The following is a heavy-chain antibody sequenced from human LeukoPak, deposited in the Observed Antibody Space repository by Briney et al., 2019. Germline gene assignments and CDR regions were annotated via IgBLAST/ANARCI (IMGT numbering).Heavy chain of an antibody. V-gene: IGHV4-34*01. Sequence: SETLSLTCAVSGESFSGYYWSWIRQPPGKGLEWIGEINHSGSTNYNPSLKSRVTISVDTSKNHFSLKLTSVTAADTAVYYCARDCSSPSCYDPDYYYYGMDVWGQGTTVTVSS. CDR1: GESFSGYY. CDR2: INHSGST. J-gene: IGHJ6*02. CDR3: ARDCSSPSCYDPDYYYYGMDV. D-gene: IGHD2-2*01.